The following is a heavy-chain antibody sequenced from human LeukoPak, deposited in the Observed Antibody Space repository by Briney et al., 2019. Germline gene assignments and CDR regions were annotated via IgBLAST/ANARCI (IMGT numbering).Heavy chain of an antibody. V-gene: IGHV5-51*01. J-gene: IGHJ4*02. D-gene: IGHD5-18*01. Sequence: GESLKISCKGSGYSFTSYWIGWVRQMPGEGLEWMGIIYPGDSDTRYSPSFQGQVTISADKSISTAYLQWSSLKASDTAMYYWARQDDVDTAMVTSFDYWGQGTLVTVSA. CDR2: IYPGDSDT. CDR1: GYSFTSYW. CDR3: ARQDDVDTAMVTSFDY.